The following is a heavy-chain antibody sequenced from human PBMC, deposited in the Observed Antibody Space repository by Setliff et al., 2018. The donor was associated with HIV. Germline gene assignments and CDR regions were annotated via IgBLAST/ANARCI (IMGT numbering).Heavy chain of an antibody. V-gene: IGHV4-38-2*01. D-gene: IGHD2-15*01. Sequence: PSETLSLTCAVSGYSISSGYYWGWIRQPPGKGLEWIGSIYHSGSTYYNPSLKSRVTISVDTSKNQFSLKLSSVTAADTAVYYCAHSQRLPKCSGGNCYYFDYWGQGTLVTVSS. CDR3: AHSQRLPKCSGGNCYYFDY. J-gene: IGHJ4*02. CDR1: GYSISSGYY. CDR2: IYHSGST.